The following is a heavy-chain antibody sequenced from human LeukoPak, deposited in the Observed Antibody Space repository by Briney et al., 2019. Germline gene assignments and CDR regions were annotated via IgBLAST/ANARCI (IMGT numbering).Heavy chain of an antibody. Sequence: ASVKVSCKASGYTFTGYCMHWVRQAPGQGLEWMGWINPNSGGTNYAQKFQGRVTMTRDTSISTAYMELSRLRSDDTAVYYCARDRIQLEWFDPWGQGTLVTVSS. V-gene: IGHV1-2*02. J-gene: IGHJ5*02. CDR2: INPNSGGT. CDR3: ARDRIQLEWFDP. CDR1: GYTFTGYC. D-gene: IGHD2-2*01.